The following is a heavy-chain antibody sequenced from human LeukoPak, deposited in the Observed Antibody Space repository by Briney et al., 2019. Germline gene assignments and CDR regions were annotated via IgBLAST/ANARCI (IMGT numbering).Heavy chain of an antibody. V-gene: IGHV3-23*01. CDR3: AKHPIGWIGALEATWFDP. D-gene: IGHD3-10*01. CDR1: GFTFSSYV. Sequence: GGPLTLTCAASGFTFSSYVMSWRGHAPGKRLEGWSGVSGRGGGTHSADSLKGRFSIARENSKHTLYLPMNRARAEARAVYYCAKHPIGWIGALEATWFDPWGQGSLVTVSS. CDR2: VSGRGGGT. J-gene: IGHJ5*02.